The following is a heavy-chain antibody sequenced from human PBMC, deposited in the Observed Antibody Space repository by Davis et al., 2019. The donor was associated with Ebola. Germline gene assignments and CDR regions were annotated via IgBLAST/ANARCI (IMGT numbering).Heavy chain of an antibody. J-gene: IGHJ4*02. V-gene: IGHV3-30*02. CDR1: GFIFSHYG. Sequence: GESLKISCTVSGFIFSHYGFHWVRQAPGKGLEWLTFIRPDGIDKYYADSVKGRFTISRDNSKNTLYLQMNSLRAEDTAVYYCAKDYYDSSGRYFDYWGQGTLVTVSS. D-gene: IGHD3-22*01. CDR3: AKDYYDSSGRYFDY. CDR2: IRPDGIDK.